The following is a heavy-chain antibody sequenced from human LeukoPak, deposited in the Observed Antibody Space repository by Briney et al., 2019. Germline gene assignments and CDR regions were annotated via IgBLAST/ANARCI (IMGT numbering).Heavy chain of an antibody. CDR1: GGSISSYY. Sequence: SETLSLTCTVSGGSISSYYWSWIRQPPGKGLEWIGYIYYSGSTNYNPSLKSRVTISVDTSKNQFSLKLGSVTAADTAVYYCAGLYDSSGYSSYWGQGTLVTVFS. J-gene: IGHJ4*02. V-gene: IGHV4-59*01. CDR2: IYYSGST. CDR3: AGLYDSSGYSSY. D-gene: IGHD3-22*01.